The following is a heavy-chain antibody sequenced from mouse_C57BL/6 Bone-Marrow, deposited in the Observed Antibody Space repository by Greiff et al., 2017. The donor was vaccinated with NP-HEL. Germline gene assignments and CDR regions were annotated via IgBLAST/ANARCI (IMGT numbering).Heavy chain of an antibody. V-gene: IGHV1-54*01. D-gene: IGHD1-1*01. Sequence: VQLKESGAELVRPGTSVKVSCKASGYAFTNYLIEWVKQRPGQGLEWIGVINPGSGGTNYNEKFKGKATLTADTSSSTAYMQLSSLTSEDSAVYFCARWDYYYGSSFAYWGQGTLVTVSA. CDR2: INPGSGGT. CDR1: GYAFTNYL. CDR3: ARWDYYYGSSFAY. J-gene: IGHJ3*01.